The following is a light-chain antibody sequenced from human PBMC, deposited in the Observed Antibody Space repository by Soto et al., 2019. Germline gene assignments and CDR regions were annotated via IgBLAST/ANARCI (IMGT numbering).Light chain of an antibody. CDR1: QSVSSN. J-gene: IGKJ4*01. V-gene: IGKV3-15*01. Sequence: ETVMTQSPATLSVSPGERATLSCRASQSVSSNLAWYQQKPGQAPRLLIYDAATRATGVPARFSGSGSGTQFTLTISSLQSEDFAIYYCKQYNDWPPLTFGGGTKVEIK. CDR3: KQYNDWPPLT. CDR2: DAA.